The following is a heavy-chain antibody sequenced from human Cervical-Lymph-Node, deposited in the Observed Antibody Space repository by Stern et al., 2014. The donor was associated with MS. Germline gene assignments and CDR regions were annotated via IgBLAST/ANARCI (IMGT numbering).Heavy chain of an antibody. D-gene: IGHD6-13*01. V-gene: IGHV4-38-2*02. J-gene: IGHJ5*02. Sequence: QVQLQESGPGLVKPSETLSLTCTVSYYSISSGYYWGWIRQPPGKGLEWIGTIYHSGRTSYNPSLKSRVTISLDTSKNQFSLKLCSVTAADTAVYYCAREEQQLVHGNWFDPWGQGTLVTVSS. CDR2: IYHSGRT. CDR1: YYSISSGYY. CDR3: AREEQQLVHGNWFDP.